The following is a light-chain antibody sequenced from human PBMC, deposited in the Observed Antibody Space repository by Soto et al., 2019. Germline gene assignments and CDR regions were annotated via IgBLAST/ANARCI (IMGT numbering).Light chain of an antibody. J-gene: IGKJ1*01. CDR1: QSVSSYY. CDR3: HQCGSSPWT. V-gene: IGKV3-20*01. Sequence: EIVLTQSPGTLSLSPGERATLSCRASQSVSSYYLAWYQQKPGQSPRLLIYAASSRATGIPDRFSGGGSGTDFTLTISRLGPEDFAVYYCHQCGSSPWTFGQGTKVEIK. CDR2: AAS.